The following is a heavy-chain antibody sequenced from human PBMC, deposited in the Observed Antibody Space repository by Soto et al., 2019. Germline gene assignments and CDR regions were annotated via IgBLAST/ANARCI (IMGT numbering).Heavy chain of an antibody. V-gene: IGHV3-30*18. CDR3: AKRQGQSWSGDYFDYYGMDV. CDR2: ITHEGARK. CDR1: GFTFESYG. D-gene: IGHD3-3*01. Sequence: QGQLVESGGGVVQPGRSLTLSCRASGFTFESYGMHWVRQAPGKGLDWVAVITHEGARKNYADPVKGRFIVSRDNSKYSLYLQLNRLTSEDTSVYYFAKRQGQSWSGDYFDYYGMDVWGRGTTVTVSS. J-gene: IGHJ6*02.